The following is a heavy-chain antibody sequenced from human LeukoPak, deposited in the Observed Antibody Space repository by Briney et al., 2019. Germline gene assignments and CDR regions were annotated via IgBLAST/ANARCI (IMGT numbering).Heavy chain of an antibody. CDR3: AKWTGNSVNFDY. V-gene: IGHV3-23*01. CDR2: ISGSGGST. CDR1: GFTFSSYG. D-gene: IGHD3/OR15-3a*01. J-gene: IGHJ4*02. Sequence: GGSLRLSCAASGFTFSSYGMSWVRQAPGKGLEWVSAISGSGGSTYYADSMKGRFTISRDNSKNTLYLQMNSLRAEDTAVYYCAKWTGNSVNFDYWGQGTLVTVSS.